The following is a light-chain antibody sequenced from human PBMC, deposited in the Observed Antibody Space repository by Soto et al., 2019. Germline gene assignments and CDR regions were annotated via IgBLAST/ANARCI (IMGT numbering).Light chain of an antibody. V-gene: IGKV3-11*01. Sequence: DIVLTQSPATLSLSPGERATLSCRASQSVGSSLAWYQQKPGQAPKLLIYDASNWATGIPARFSGSGSGTYFPITSSILEPEDVTFYCCQHRSSWPRTFGAGTKVDFK. CDR1: QSVGSS. CDR2: DAS. CDR3: QHRSSWPRT. J-gene: IGKJ3*01.